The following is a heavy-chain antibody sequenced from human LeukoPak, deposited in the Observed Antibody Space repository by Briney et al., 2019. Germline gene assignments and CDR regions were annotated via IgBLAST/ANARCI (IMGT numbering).Heavy chain of an antibody. CDR1: GGTFSTYA. Sequence: SVKVSSKASGGTFSTYAISWVRQAPGQGLEWMGGIIPIFGTANYAQKFQGRVTITADESTSTAYMELSSLRSEDTAVYYCARPAATYSAAFDYWGQGTLVTVSS. D-gene: IGHD2-2*01. CDR2: IIPIFGTA. CDR3: ARPAATYSAAFDY. J-gene: IGHJ4*02. V-gene: IGHV1-69*01.